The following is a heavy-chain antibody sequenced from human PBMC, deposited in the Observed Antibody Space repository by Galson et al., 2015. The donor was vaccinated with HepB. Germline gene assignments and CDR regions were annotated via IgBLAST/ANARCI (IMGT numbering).Heavy chain of an antibody. V-gene: IGHV3-49*03. J-gene: IGHJ4*02. D-gene: IGHD2-2*01. CDR2: IRSKAYGGTT. CDR1: GFTFGDYA. Sequence: SLRLSCAASGFTFGDYAMSWFRQAPGKGLEWVGFIRSKAYGGTTEYAASVKGRFTISRDDSKSIAYLQMNSLKTEDTAVYYCTRDIIVVDWKSDYWGQGTLVTVSS. CDR3: TRDIIVVDWKSDY.